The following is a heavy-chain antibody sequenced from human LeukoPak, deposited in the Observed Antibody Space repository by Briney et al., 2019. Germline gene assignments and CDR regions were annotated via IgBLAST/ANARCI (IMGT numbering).Heavy chain of an antibody. CDR3: ASGRIAARPGY. CDR2: IYYSGST. CDR1: GGSINGGGYY. D-gene: IGHD6-6*01. J-gene: IGHJ4*02. V-gene: IGHV4-31*03. Sequence: PSETLSLTCTVSGGSINGGGYYWSWIRQHPGKGLEWIGYIYYSGSTYYNPSLKSRVTISVDTSKNQFSLKLSSVTAADTAVYYCASGRIAARPGYWGQGTLVTVSS.